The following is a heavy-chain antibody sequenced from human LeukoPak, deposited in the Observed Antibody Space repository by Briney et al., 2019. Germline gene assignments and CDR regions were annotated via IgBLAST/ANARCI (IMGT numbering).Heavy chain of an antibody. J-gene: IGHJ5*02. CDR2: IYSGGST. V-gene: IGHV3-66*01. Sequence: GGSLRLSCAASGFTVSTNYMSWVRQAPGKGLEWVSIIYSGGSTYYADSVRGRFTISRDNSKNTLYLQMNSLRAEDTAVYYCTRNWGSDNWFDPWGQGTLVTVSS. CDR1: GFTVSTNY. D-gene: IGHD7-27*01. CDR3: TRNWGSDNWFDP.